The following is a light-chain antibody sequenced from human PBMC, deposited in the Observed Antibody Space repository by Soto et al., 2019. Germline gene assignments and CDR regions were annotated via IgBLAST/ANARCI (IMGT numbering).Light chain of an antibody. V-gene: IGKV1-33*01. Sequence: DIQMTQSPSSLSASVGDRVTITCQASQDISNSLNWYQQKPGKAPKLLIYDASDLETGVPSRFSGGGSGTDFTFTISSLQPEDIARYYCQQHDHFPFTFGQGTKVEIK. CDR1: QDISNS. J-gene: IGKJ2*01. CDR3: QQHDHFPFT. CDR2: DAS.